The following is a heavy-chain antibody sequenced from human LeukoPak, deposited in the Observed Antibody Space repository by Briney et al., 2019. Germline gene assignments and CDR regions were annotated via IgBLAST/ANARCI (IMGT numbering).Heavy chain of an antibody. Sequence: GGSLRLSCAASGFTFSAYWMHWVRQAPGKGLVWVSRINTDGSRTTYADSVQGRFTISRDTAKNTLFLQMNSLRAEERAVYYCAREAQVGGALQSWGQGTLVTVSS. V-gene: IGHV3-74*01. CDR1: GFTFSAYW. CDR2: INTDGSRT. D-gene: IGHD1-26*01. J-gene: IGHJ5*02. CDR3: AREAQVGGALQS.